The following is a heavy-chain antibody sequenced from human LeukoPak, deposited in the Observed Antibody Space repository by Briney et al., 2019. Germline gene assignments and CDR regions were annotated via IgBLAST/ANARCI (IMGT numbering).Heavy chain of an antibody. J-gene: IGHJ3*02. V-gene: IGHV1-69*04. D-gene: IGHD3-22*01. CDR2: IIPILGTA. CDR3: ASTTSSGYYDDAFDI. CDR1: GGTFSSYA. Sequence: AASVKVSCKASGGTFSSYAISWVRQAPGQGLEWRGRIIPILGTANYAQKFQGRVTITADKSTSTAYMELSSLRSEDTAVYYCASTTSSGYYDDAFDIWGQGPMVTVSS.